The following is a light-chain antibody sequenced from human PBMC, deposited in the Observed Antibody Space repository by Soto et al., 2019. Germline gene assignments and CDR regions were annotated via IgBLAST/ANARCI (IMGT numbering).Light chain of an antibody. J-gene: IGLJ1*01. CDR1: SSDVGDYNW. Sequence: QSVLTQPASVSGSLGQSITISCTGTSSDVGDYNWVSWYQQHPGKAPKLMIYEVSNRPSGVSDRISGSKSGNTASLTISGLQAEDEADYYCSSYSSSSTPYVFGTGTKVT. CDR2: EVS. V-gene: IGLV2-14*01. CDR3: SSYSSSSTPYV.